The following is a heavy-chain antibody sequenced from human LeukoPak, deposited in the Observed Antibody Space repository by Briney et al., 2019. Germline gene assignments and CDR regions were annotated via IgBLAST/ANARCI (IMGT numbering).Heavy chain of an antibody. D-gene: IGHD5-12*01. CDR1: GGSVSSGSYY. Sequence: SETLSLTCIVSGGSVSSGSYYWSWIRQPPGKGLEWIGYIYNSVRTNYNPSLKSRVTISVDTSKNQLSLKLSSVTAADTAVYFCVRDLVATIDHYYYGMNVWGQGTTVTVSS. J-gene: IGHJ6*02. CDR3: VRDLVATIDHYYYGMNV. V-gene: IGHV4-61*01. CDR2: IYNSVRT.